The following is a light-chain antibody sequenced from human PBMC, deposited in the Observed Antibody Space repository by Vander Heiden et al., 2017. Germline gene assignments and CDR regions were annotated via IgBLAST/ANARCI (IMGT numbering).Light chain of an antibody. CDR1: QSISNY. V-gene: IGKV1-39*01. J-gene: IGKJ2*01. CDR2: GAS. Sequence: DIQITQSPSSLSASVGDRVTITCRASQSISNYLNWYQHKPGKAPNLLIYGASSLQSGVPSTCSGSGSGTDFTLTITSLQPEDFATYYCQQSYNSPYTFGQGTKLEIK. CDR3: QQSYNSPYT.